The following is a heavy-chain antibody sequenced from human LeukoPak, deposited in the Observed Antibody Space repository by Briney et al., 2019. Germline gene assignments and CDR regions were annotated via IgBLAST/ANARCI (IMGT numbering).Heavy chain of an antibody. J-gene: IGHJ6*02. CDR2: SMDKANSYST. D-gene: IGHD7-27*01. CDR1: RFTFSDHH. V-gene: IGHV3-72*01. CDR3: AKSLGGDYYYYGMDV. Sequence: GGSLRLSCATSRFTFSDHHMDWVRQAPGKGLEWVGRSMDKANSYSTEYATSVKGRFTISRDDSKNSLYLQMNSLRTEDTAVYYCAKSLGGDYYYYGMDVWGQGTTVTVSS.